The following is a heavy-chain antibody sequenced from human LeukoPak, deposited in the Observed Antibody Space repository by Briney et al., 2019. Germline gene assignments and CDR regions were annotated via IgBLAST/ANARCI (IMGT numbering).Heavy chain of an antibody. V-gene: IGHV1-69*05. D-gene: IGHD5-24*01. J-gene: IGHJ4*02. CDR2: IIPIFGTA. CDR1: RGTFSSYA. Sequence: ASVKVSCKASRGTFSSYAISWVRQAPGQGLEWMGRIIPIFGTANYAQKFQGRVTITTDESTSKAYMELSSLRAEDTAVYYCASSLRGYNYCDYWGQGTLVTVSS. CDR3: ASSLRGYNYCDY.